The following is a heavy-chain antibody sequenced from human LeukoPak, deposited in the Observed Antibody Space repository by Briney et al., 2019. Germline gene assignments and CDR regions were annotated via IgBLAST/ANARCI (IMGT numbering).Heavy chain of an antibody. Sequence: SETLSLTCTVSGGSISSYYWSWIRQPPGKGLEWIGYIYYSGSTNYNSSLKSRVTISVDTSKNQFSLKLSSVTAADTAVYYCARVWEPLHYFDYWGQGTLVTVSS. CDR2: IYYSGST. V-gene: IGHV4-59*08. CDR3: ARVWEPLHYFDY. CDR1: GGSISSYY. J-gene: IGHJ4*02. D-gene: IGHD1-26*01.